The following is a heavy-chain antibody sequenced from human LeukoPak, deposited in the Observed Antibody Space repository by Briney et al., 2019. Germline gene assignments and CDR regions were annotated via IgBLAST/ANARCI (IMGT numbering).Heavy chain of an antibody. Sequence: SETLSLTCTVSGGSVSSYYWNWIRQPPGKGLEWIGYIHYSGSTNYNPSLKSRVTISVDTSKNQFSLKLNSVTAADAAVYYGASWDSGSSFLNYWGKGTLLTVSS. CDR2: IHYSGST. V-gene: IGHV4-59*02. CDR1: GGSVSSYY. CDR3: ASWDSGSSFLNY. D-gene: IGHD1-26*01. J-gene: IGHJ4*02.